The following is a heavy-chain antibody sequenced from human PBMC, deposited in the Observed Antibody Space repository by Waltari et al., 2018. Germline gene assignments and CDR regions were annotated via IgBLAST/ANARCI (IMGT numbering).Heavy chain of an antibody. D-gene: IGHD4-4*01. CDR2: IYYSGST. V-gene: IGHV4-59*01. CDR3: ARSYAYSKGQIDY. J-gene: IGHJ4*02. CDR1: GGSISSYY. Sequence: QVQLQESGPGLVKPSETLSLTCTVSGGSISSYYWSWIRQPPGKGLEWIGYIYYSGSTNYNPSRKSRVTISVDTSKNQFSLKLSSVTAADTAVYYCARSYAYSKGQIDYWGQGTLVTVSS.